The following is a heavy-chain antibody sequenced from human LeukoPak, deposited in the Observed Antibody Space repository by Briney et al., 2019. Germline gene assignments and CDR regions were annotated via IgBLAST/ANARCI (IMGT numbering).Heavy chain of an antibody. Sequence: GGSLRLSCAASGFTFSSYAMSWVRQAPGKGLEWVSAISGSGGSTYYADSVKGRFTISRDNSRNTLYLQMNSLRAEDTAVYYCAKVRYSYGYVRYWGQGTLVTVSS. J-gene: IGHJ4*02. CDR1: GFTFSSYA. D-gene: IGHD5-18*01. CDR3: AKVRYSYGYVRY. V-gene: IGHV3-23*01. CDR2: ISGSGGST.